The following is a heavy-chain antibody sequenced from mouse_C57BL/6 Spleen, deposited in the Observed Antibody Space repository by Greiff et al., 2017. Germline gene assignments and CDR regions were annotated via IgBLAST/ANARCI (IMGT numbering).Heavy chain of an antibody. V-gene: IGHV5-16*01. D-gene: IGHD2-4*01. J-gene: IGHJ1*03. CDR2: INYDGSST. CDR3: ARGGIYYDMTYWYFDV. CDR1: GFTFSDYY. Sequence: DVMLVESEGGLVQPGSSMKLSCTASGFTFSDYYMAWVRQVPEKGLEWVANINYDGSSTYYLDSLKSRFIISRDNAKNILYLQMSSLKSEDTATYYCARGGIYYDMTYWYFDVWGTGTTVTVSS.